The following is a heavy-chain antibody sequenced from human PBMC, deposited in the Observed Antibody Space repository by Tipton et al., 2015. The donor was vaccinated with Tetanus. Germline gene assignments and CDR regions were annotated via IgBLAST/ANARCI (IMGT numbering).Heavy chain of an antibody. CDR2: VYYTGDT. J-gene: IGHJ1*01. CDR1: GDSVSGYY. CDR3: AGVTAQRTELYFEH. D-gene: IGHD2-8*02. Sequence: GLVKPSDTLSLTCSVSGDSVSGYYWSWIRQPPGKGLEWVGYVYYTGDTNYNPSLKSRVTISMDRSENQISLKMTSVTAADTAVYYCAGVTAQRTELYFEHWGQGTQVTVSS. V-gene: IGHV4-59*02.